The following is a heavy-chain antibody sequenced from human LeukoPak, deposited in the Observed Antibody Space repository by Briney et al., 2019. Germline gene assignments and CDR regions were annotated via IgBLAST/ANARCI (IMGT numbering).Heavy chain of an antibody. Sequence: SETLSLTCAVYGGSFSGYYWSWIRQPPGKGLEWIGEINHSGSTNYDPSLKSRVTISVDTSKNQFSLKLSSVTAADTAVYYCARITSGLDAYCSGGSCYQYYYMDVWGKGTTVTVSS. J-gene: IGHJ6*03. CDR3: ARITSGLDAYCSGGSCYQYYYMDV. D-gene: IGHD2-15*01. V-gene: IGHV4-34*01. CDR2: INHSGST. CDR1: GGSFSGYY.